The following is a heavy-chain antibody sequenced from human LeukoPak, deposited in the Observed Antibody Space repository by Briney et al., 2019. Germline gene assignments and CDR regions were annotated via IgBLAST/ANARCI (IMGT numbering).Heavy chain of an antibody. J-gene: IGHJ4*02. CDR2: INHSGST. CDR3: ARGPQNHTGDPMYFDY. D-gene: IGHD7-27*01. V-gene: IGHV4-34*01. CDR1: GGSFGGYY. Sequence: SETLSLTCAVYGGSFGGYYWSWIRQPPGKGLEWIGEINHSGSTNYNPSLKSRVTISVDTSKNQFSLKLSSVTAADTAVYYCARGPQNHTGDPMYFDYWGQGTLVTVSS.